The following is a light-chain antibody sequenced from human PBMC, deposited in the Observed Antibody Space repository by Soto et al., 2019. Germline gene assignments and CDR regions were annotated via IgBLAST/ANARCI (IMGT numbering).Light chain of an antibody. CDR3: QQYKDWPPHT. Sequence: EIVMTQSPVTLSVSPGERVTLSCRASQSVNINLAWYQQRPGQAPRVLIYGASNRASGIPDRFSGSGSGTDFTLTISSLQPDDFGLYCCQQYKDWPPHTLGGGKRLEIK. CDR1: QSVNIN. V-gene: IGKV3D-15*01. CDR2: GAS. J-gene: IGKJ4*01.